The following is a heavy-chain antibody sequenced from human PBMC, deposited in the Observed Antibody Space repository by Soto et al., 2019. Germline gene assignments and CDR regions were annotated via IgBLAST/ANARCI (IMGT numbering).Heavy chain of an antibody. J-gene: IGHJ6*02. Sequence: PSETLSLTCTVSGGSVSSGSYYWSWIRQPPGKGLEWIGYIYYSGSTNYNPSLKSRVTISVDTSKNQFSLKLSSVTAADTAVYYCARDLGREFNYDILTGVGFSYYYYGMDVWGQGTTVTVSS. V-gene: IGHV4-61*01. CDR2: IYYSGST. D-gene: IGHD3-9*01. CDR1: GGSVSSGSYY. CDR3: ARDLGREFNYDILTGVGFSYYYYGMDV.